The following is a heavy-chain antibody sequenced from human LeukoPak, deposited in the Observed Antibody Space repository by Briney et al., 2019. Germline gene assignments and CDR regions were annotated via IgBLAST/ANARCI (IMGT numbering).Heavy chain of an antibody. D-gene: IGHD3-10*01. J-gene: IGHJ4*02. Sequence: GESLKISCKGSGYGFTSYWIGWVRQMSGKGLEWMGIIYPCYSYTKYSPFFQGQVTILADKSISTAYLQWSSLKASDTAIYYCARQYGSGSYYNPFDSWGQGTLVTVSS. CDR1: GYGFTSYW. CDR3: ARQYGSGSYYNPFDS. V-gene: IGHV5-51*01. CDR2: IYPCYSYT.